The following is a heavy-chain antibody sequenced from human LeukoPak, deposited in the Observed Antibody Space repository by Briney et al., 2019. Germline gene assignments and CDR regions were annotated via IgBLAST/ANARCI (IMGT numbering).Heavy chain of an antibody. CDR2: FDPEDGET. Sequence: ASVKVSCKVSGYTLTELSMHWVRQAPGKGLEWMGGFDPEDGETIYAQKFQGGVTMTEDTSTDTAYMELSSLRSEDTAVYYCATPAGRGYSYGYWYFDLWGRGTLVTVSS. CDR1: GYTLTELS. CDR3: ATPAGRGYSYGYWYFDL. V-gene: IGHV1-24*01. J-gene: IGHJ2*01. D-gene: IGHD5-18*01.